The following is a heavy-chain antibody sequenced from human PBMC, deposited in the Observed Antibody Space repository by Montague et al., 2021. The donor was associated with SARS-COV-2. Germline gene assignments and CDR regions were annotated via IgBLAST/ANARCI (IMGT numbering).Heavy chain of an antibody. CDR2: ISEIGST. Sequence: SETLSLTCTASGASVGSSDWGWIRQSPGKGLEYIAYISEIGSTHRNPALKSRVTISVDPSRNQFYLDVNSVTAADTAVYYCARLQGGRRLMDYWGQGTLVTVPS. CDR1: GASVGSSD. D-gene: IGHD5-12*01. CDR3: ARLQGGRRLMDY. V-gene: IGHV4-59*02. J-gene: IGHJ4*02.